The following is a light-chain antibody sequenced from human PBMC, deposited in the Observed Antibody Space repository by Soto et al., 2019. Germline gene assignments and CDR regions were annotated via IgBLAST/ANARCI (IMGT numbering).Light chain of an antibody. Sequence: EIVMTQSPATLSVSPGARATLSCRASQSVSSNLAWYQQKPGQAPRLLXYGASTRATGIPARFSGSGSGTELTLTISSLQSEDFAVYYCQQYNNWPPWTFGQGTKVDIK. CDR3: QQYNNWPPWT. V-gene: IGKV3-15*01. CDR1: QSVSSN. J-gene: IGKJ1*01. CDR2: GAS.